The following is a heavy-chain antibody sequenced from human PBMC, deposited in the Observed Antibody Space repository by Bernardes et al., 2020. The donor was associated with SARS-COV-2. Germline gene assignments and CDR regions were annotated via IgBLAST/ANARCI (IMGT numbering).Heavy chain of an antibody. D-gene: IGHD2-2*01. CDR3: ARDRTVVVPTATSGWFDP. CDR2: IWYDGSNK. V-gene: IGHV3-33*01. J-gene: IGHJ5*02. Sequence: GGSLRLSCAASGITFRSYGMHWVRQAPGKGLEWVAVIWYDGSNKYYADSVKGRFTISRDNSKNTLYLQMNSLRAEDTAVYYCARDRTVVVPTATSGWFDPWGQGTLVTVSS. CDR1: GITFRSYG.